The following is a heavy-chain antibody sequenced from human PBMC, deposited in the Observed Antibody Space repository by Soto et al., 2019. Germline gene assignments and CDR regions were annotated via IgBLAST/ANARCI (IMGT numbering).Heavy chain of an antibody. CDR1: GGSFSGYH. CDR3: ARDILGYCSSTSCYTRPYYYYGMDV. D-gene: IGHD2-2*02. Sequence: PSETLSLTCGVYGGSFSGYHWSWIRQPPGKGLEWIGEINHSGSTNYNPSLKSRVTISVDTSKNQVSLKLSSVTAADTAVYYCARDILGYCSSTSCYTRPYYYYGMDVWGQGTTVTVSS. V-gene: IGHV4-34*01. CDR2: INHSGST. J-gene: IGHJ6*02.